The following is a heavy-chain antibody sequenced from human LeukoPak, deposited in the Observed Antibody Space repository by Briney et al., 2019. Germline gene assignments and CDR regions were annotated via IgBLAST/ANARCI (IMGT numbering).Heavy chain of an antibody. CDR1: GYSISSGYY. CDR3: ARDQFYRYMDV. V-gene: IGHV4-38-2*02. D-gene: IGHD3-16*02. Sequence: PSETLSLTCAVSGYSISSGYYWGWIRQPPGMGLEWIGSIYHSGSTYYNPSLKSRVTISVDTSKNQFSLKLSSVTAADTAVYYCARDQFYRYMDVWGKGTTVTVSS. CDR2: IYHSGST. J-gene: IGHJ6*03.